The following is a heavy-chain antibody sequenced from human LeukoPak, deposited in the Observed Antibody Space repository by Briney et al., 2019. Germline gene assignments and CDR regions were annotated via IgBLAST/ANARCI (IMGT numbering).Heavy chain of an antibody. Sequence: GGSLRLSCSTSGFTFRNHGMHWVRQAPGKGLEWVAFIRYDERQEFYADSVKGRFTISRDNSKSTLYLQMGSLRTEDTAVCYCVRDFSNYVAFFDSWGQGVLVIVSS. CDR2: IRYDERQE. CDR1: GFTFRNHG. D-gene: IGHD4-11*01. V-gene: IGHV3-30*02. J-gene: IGHJ4*02. CDR3: VRDFSNYVAFFDS.